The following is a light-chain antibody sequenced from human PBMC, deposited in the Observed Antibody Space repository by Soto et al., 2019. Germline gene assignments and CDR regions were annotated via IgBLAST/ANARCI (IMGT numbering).Light chain of an antibody. CDR1: QSLVYSDGNTY. CDR2: KVF. CDR3: RQGTHWPPYT. Sequence: DVVMTQSPLSLPVTLGQPASISCRSSQSLVYSDGNTYLNWFQQRPGQSPRRLIYKVFNRDSGVPDSVSCSGSVTDFTLTISRVEADDVGVYYRRQGTHWPPYTFGQGTKLEIK. V-gene: IGKV2-30*01. J-gene: IGKJ2*01.